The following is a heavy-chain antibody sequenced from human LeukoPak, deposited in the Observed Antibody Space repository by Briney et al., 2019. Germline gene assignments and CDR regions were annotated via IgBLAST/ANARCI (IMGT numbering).Heavy chain of an antibody. Sequence: ASVKVSCKASGYTFTSSGISWVRQAPGQGLEWMGWIDAYNGNTNYAQKLQGRVTMTTDTSTTTAYMELRSLRLDDTAVYYCAIAGSYYYMDVWGKGTTVTVYS. J-gene: IGHJ6*03. V-gene: IGHV1-18*01. CDR2: IDAYNGNT. CDR1: GYTFTSSG. CDR3: AIAGSYYYMDV. D-gene: IGHD1-1*01.